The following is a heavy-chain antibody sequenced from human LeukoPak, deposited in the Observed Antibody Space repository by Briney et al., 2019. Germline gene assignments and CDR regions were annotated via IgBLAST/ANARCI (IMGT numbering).Heavy chain of an antibody. CDR3: ARDRDGQGIYFDY. CDR2: IYYSGST. Sequence: SETLSLTCTVSGGSISSGGYYWSWIRQHPGKGLEWIGYIYYSGSTYYNPSLKSRVTISVDTSKNQFSLKLSSVTAADMAVYYCARDRDGQGIYFDYWGQGALVTVSS. J-gene: IGHJ4*02. V-gene: IGHV4-31*03. CDR1: GGSISSGGYY.